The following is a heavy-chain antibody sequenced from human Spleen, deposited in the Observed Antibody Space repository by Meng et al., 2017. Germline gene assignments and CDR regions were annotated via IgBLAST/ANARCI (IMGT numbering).Heavy chain of an antibody. CDR1: GGSVSSGSSY. CDR3: ARMLRERGVFDH. J-gene: IGHJ4*02. V-gene: IGHV4-61*01. Sequence: QVQLQGAGPGLVRPSETLSLTCTVSGGSVSSGSSYWSWIRQPPGKGLEWIAYIDYSGRTKYSPSLKSRVALLVDTSKNQFSLKLSYVTAADTAVYYCARMLRERGVFDHWGQGTLVTVS. D-gene: IGHD1-26*01. CDR2: IDYSGRT.